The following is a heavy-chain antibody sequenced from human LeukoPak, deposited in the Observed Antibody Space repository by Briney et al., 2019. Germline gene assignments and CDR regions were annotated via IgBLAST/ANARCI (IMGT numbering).Heavy chain of an antibody. CDR3: ARSYSVGYYYYYYGMDV. J-gene: IGHJ6*04. Sequence: GGSLRLSCAASGFTFSSYAMSWVRQAPGKGLEWVSAISGSGGSTYYADSVKGRFTISRDNSKNTLYLQMNSLRAEDTAVYYCARSYSVGYYYYYYGMDVWGKGTTVTVSS. D-gene: IGHD2-15*01. V-gene: IGHV3-23*01. CDR2: ISGSGGST. CDR1: GFTFSSYA.